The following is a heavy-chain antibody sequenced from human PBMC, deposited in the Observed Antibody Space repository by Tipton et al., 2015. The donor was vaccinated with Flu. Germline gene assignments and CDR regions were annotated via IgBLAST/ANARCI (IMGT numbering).Heavy chain of an antibody. CDR1: GASISSYY. V-gene: IGHV4-59*01. Sequence: TLSLTCTVSGASISSYYWVWIRQPPGKGLEWIGYIYYSGITNYNPSLKSRVTISVDTSKNQFSLRLSSVTAADTAVYYCARVGGDYRDTSGFIPWFDLWGQGTLVTASS. D-gene: IGHD3-22*01. J-gene: IGHJ5*02. CDR3: ARVGGDYRDTSGFIPWFDL. CDR2: IYYSGIT.